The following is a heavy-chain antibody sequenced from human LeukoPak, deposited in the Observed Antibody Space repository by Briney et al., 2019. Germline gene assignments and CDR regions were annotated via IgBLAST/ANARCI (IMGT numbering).Heavy chain of an antibody. D-gene: IGHD6-19*01. Sequence: SETLSLTCTVSGGSISSYYWSWIRQPPVKELEWIGYIYYSGSTNYNPSLKSRVTISVDTSKNQFSLKLSSVTAADTAVYYCARGLGVSSYRQWLSTYYIDYWGQGTLVTVSS. V-gene: IGHV4-59*12. CDR3: ARGLGVSSYRQWLSTYYIDY. CDR2: IYYSGST. J-gene: IGHJ4*02. CDR1: GGSISSYY.